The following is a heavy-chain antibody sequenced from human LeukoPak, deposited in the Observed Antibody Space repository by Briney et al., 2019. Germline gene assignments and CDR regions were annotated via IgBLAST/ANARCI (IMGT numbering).Heavy chain of an antibody. CDR1: GDSVSSNSAA. CDR2: TYYRSKWYN. Sequence: SQTLSLTCAISGDSVSSNSAAWTWIRQSPSRGLEWLGRTYYRSKWYNDYAVFVKSRMTINPDTSKNQFSLYLNSVTPEDTAVYYCATWSARYSDVFDIWGQGTMVTVSS. D-gene: IGHD3-3*01. V-gene: IGHV6-1*01. J-gene: IGHJ3*02. CDR3: ATWSARYSDVFDI.